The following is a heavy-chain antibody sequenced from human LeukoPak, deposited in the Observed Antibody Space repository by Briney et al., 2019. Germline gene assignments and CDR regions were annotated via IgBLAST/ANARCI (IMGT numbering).Heavy chain of an antibody. CDR3: ARGLTVKDY. J-gene: IGHJ4*02. V-gene: IGHV3-48*03. CDR1: GFTFSSYE. D-gene: IGHD1-20*01. Sequence: GGSLRLSCAASGFTFSSYEMNWVRQAPGKGLEWVSYISSSGSTIYYADSVKGRFTISRDGAKNSLYLQMNSLRAEDTAVYYCARGLTVKDYWGQGTLVTVSS. CDR2: ISSSGSTI.